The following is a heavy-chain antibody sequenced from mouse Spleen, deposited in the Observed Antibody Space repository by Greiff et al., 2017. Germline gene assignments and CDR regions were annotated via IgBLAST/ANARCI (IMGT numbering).Heavy chain of an antibody. V-gene: IGHV5-17*01. Sequence: EVKLMESGGGLVKPGGSLKLSCAASGFTFSDYGMHWVRQAPEKGLEWVAYISSGSSTIYYADTVKGRFTISRDNAKNTLFLQMTSLRSEDTAMYYCARRNWDEVDFDYWGQGTTLTVSS. CDR2: ISSGSSTI. J-gene: IGHJ2*01. CDR1: GFTFSDYG. D-gene: IGHD4-1*01. CDR3: ARRNWDEVDFDY.